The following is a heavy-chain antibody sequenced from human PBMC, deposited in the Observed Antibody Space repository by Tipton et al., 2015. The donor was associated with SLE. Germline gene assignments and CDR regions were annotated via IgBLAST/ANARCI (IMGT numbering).Heavy chain of an antibody. V-gene: IGHV3-23*01. CDR3: ARDPSGSGPDFDY. Sequence: SLRLSCAASGFTFSSYAMNWVRQAPGKELDWVSSISGSGHSTCYANSVKGRFTIFRDNSKGTLYLQMISLRAEDTAVYYCARDPSGSGPDFDYWGQGPLVTVSS. J-gene: IGHJ4*02. D-gene: IGHD1-1*01. CDR2: ISGSGHST. CDR1: GFTFSSYA.